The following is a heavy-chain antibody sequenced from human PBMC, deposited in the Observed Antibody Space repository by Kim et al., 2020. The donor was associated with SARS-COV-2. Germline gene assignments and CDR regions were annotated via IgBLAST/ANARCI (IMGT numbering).Heavy chain of an antibody. CDR1: GDSISSSSYY. CDR3: ARHSGYRSQVIYSLDF. D-gene: IGHD2-2*02. J-gene: IGHJ4*02. CDR2: LYYSGST. V-gene: IGHV4-39*01. Sequence: SETLSLTCTVSGDSISSSSYYWGWIRQPPGKGLEWLGTLYYSGSTYYNPSLKSRVTISMDRSKSQFSLKLSSVTAADTAVYYCARHSGYRSQVIYSLDFWGQGTLVTVSS.